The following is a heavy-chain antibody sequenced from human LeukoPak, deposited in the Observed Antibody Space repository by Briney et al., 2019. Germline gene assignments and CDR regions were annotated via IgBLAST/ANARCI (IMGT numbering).Heavy chain of an antibody. D-gene: IGHD2-2*01. CDR1: GFTFSSYG. Sequence: PGGSLRLSCAASGFTFSSYGMHWVRQAPGKGLEWVAVISYDGSNKYYADSVKGRFTISRDNSKNTLYLQMNSLRAEDTAVYYCAKDFSDIVVVPAAGPPYNWFDPWGQGTLVTVSS. J-gene: IGHJ5*02. V-gene: IGHV3-30*18. CDR2: ISYDGSNK. CDR3: AKDFSDIVVVPAAGPPYNWFDP.